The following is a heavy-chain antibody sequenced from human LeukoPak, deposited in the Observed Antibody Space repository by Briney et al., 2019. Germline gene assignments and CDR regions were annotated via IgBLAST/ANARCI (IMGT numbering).Heavy chain of an antibody. CDR2: IYHSGST. D-gene: IGHD2-21*02. CDR1: GGSISSYY. J-gene: IGHJ3*02. CDR3: ARVMGTYCGGDCYLPDAFDI. Sequence: SETLSLTCTVSGGSISSYYWSWIRQPAGKGLEWIGEIYHSGSTNYNPSLKSRVTISVDKSKNQFSLKLSSVTAADTAVYYCARVMGTYCGGDCYLPDAFDIWGQGTMVTVSS. V-gene: IGHV4-59*01.